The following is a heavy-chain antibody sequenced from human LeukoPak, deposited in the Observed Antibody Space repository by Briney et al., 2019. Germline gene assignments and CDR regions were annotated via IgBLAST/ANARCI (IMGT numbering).Heavy chain of an antibody. CDR1: GFTFSDYY. Sequence: SGGSLRLSCAASGFTFSDYYMSWIRQAPGKGLEWVSYISSSGSTIYYADSVKGRFTISRDNAKNSLYLQMNSLRAEDTAVYYCARSDYVWGSYRDAFDIWGQGTMVTVSS. D-gene: IGHD3-16*02. CDR3: ARSDYVWGSYRDAFDI. V-gene: IGHV3-11*04. J-gene: IGHJ3*02. CDR2: ISSSGSTI.